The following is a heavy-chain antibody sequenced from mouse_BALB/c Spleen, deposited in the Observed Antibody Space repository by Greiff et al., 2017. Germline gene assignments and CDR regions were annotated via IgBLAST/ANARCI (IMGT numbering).Heavy chain of an antibody. CDR2: ISNGGGST. D-gene: IGHD1-1*01. J-gene: IGHJ2*01. CDR1: GFTFSSYT. CDR3: ARLYYGSSYYFDY. Sequence: EVQVVESGGGLVQPGGSLKLSCAASGFTFSSYTMSWVRQTPEKRLEWVAYISNGGGSTYYPDTVKGRFTISRDNAKNTLYLQMSSLKSEDTAMYYCARLYYGSSYYFDYWGQGTTLTVSS. V-gene: IGHV5-12-2*01.